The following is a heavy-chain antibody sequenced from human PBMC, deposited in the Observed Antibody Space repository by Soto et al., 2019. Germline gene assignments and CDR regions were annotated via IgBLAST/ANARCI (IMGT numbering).Heavy chain of an antibody. CDR2: IYPRDSDT. J-gene: IGHJ4*02. D-gene: IGHD5-18*01. V-gene: IGHV5-51*01. CDR3: ARTDGYAPCDH. Sequence: GESLKISCKGSGYSFTSYWIGWVRQMPGKGLEWMGIIYPRDSDTSYSPAFQGQVTISADKSTNTAYLHLTSLKASDTAMYYCARTDGYAPCDHWGQGTLVTVSS. CDR1: GYSFTSYW.